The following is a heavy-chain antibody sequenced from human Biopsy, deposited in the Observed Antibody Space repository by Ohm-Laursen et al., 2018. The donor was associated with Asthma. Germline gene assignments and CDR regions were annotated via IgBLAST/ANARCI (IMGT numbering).Heavy chain of an antibody. D-gene: IGHD6-19*01. CDR2: IMTVFGTT. Sequence: SSVKVSCKAPGGTFSNFAISWVRQAPGQGLEWLGGIMTVFGTTNYAQKFQGRVTITADESTSTAYMEVTSLRSEDPAIYYCAKCQVGYSSGWSLLLKKIYYSGMDVWGQGTAVTVSS. CDR3: AKCQVGYSSGWSLLLKKIYYSGMDV. V-gene: IGHV1-69*01. J-gene: IGHJ6*02. CDR1: GGTFSNFA.